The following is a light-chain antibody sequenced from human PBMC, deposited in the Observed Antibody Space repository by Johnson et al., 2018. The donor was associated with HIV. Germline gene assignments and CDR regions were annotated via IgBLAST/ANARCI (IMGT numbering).Light chain of an antibody. CDR1: SSNIGNNF. V-gene: IGLV1-51*01. CDR2: DTD. CDR3: GTWDSSLRAYV. J-gene: IGLJ1*01. Sequence: QSVLTQPPSVSAAPGQKVTVSCSGSSSNIGNNFVSWYQQVPGTAPKLLIYDTDKRPSGIPDRFSGSKSGTSATLGITGLQTGDEAGYYCGTWDSSLRAYVVGTGTKVTVL.